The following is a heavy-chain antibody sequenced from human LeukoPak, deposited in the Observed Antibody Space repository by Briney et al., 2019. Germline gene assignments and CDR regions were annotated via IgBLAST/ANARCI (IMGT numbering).Heavy chain of an antibody. D-gene: IGHD3-22*01. CDR2: INPSGGST. CDR3: ARDEIGGYYDSSGHSPPNYYYYGMDV. Sequence: GSSVKVSCKASGGTFSSYAISWVRQAPGQGLEWMGIINPSGGSTSYAQKFQGRVTMTRDTSTSTVYMELSSLRSEDTAVYYCARDEIGGYYDSSGHSPPNYYYYGMDVWGQGTTVTVSS. CDR1: GGTFSSYA. V-gene: IGHV1-46*01. J-gene: IGHJ6*02.